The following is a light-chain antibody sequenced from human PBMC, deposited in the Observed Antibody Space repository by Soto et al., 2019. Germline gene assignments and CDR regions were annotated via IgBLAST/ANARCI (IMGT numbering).Light chain of an antibody. CDR3: QQYNSWYT. CDR2: NAL. Sequence: ETVLTQCPATLCVSPGESVTLSCRANEGVSRNLAWYQQKRGQAPRLLIYNALIRATGIPARFSGSGSGTEFTLTISGLQSEDFAIYYCQQYNSWYTFGQGTKLEIK. CDR1: EGVSRN. J-gene: IGKJ2*01. V-gene: IGKV3-15*01.